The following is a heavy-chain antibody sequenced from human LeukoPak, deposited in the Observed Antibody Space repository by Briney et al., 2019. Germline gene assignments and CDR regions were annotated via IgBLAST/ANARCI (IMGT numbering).Heavy chain of an antibody. CDR1: GFTFSDYY. V-gene: IGHV3-11*04. CDR2: ISSSGSTI. D-gene: IGHD3-3*01. J-gene: IGHJ5*02. Sequence: PGGSLRLSCAASGFTFSDYYMSWIRQAPGKGPEWVSYISSSGSTIYYADSVKGRFTISGDNAKNSLYLQMNSLRAEDTAVYYCASRYYDFWSGYLSWSQGTLVTVSS. CDR3: ASRYYDFWSGYLS.